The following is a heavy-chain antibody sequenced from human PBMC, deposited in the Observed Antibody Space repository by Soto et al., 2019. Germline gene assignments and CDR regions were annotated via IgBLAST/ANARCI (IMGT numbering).Heavy chain of an antibody. J-gene: IGHJ5*02. V-gene: IGHV3-11*04. D-gene: IGHD3-22*01. CDR1: GFTFSDYY. CDR3: AREGYYDSSGVFDP. CDR2: ISSSSSTI. Sequence: GGSLRLSCAASGFTFSDYYMSWIRQAPGKGLEWVSYISSSSSTIYYADSVKGRFTISRDNAKNSLYLQMNSLRDEDTAVYYCAREGYYDSSGVFDPWGQGTLVTVSS.